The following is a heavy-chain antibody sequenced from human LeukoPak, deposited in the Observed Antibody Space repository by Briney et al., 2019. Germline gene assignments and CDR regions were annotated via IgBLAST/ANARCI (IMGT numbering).Heavy chain of an antibody. CDR3: ARGLRTAAGLDY. D-gene: IGHD6-13*01. CDR2: INEDGSEK. V-gene: IGHV3-7*04. Sequence: GGSVRLSCAVSGLTFSRYWMNWVRQAPGKGLEWLANINEDGSEKHYVDSVEGRFTVSRDNGENSVFLQMNSLKVEDAAVYYCARGLRTAAGLDYWGQGTLVIASS. CDR1: GLTFSRYW. J-gene: IGHJ4*02.